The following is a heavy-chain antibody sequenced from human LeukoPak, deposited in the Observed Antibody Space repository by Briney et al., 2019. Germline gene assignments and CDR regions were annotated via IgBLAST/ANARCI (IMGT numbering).Heavy chain of an antibody. CDR2: IYHSGSP. J-gene: IGHJ2*01. D-gene: IGHD1-7*01. CDR3: ARDAGTTRTYWFFDL. Sequence: PSGTLSLTCAVSGGSNTNNNWWSWVRQPPGKGLEWIGEIYHSGSPNYNPSLKNRVTISLDKSKNHFSLRLNSVTAADTAVYFCARDAGTTRTYWFFDLWGRGTLVIVSS. CDR1: GGSNTNNNW. V-gene: IGHV4-4*02.